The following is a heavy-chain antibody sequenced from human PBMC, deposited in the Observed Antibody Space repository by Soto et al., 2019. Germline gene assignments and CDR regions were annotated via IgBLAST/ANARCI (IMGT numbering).Heavy chain of an antibody. CDR2: LSGSGGST. CDR3: AKDVGGFDY. D-gene: IGHD1-26*01. CDR1: GFPFSSYA. Sequence: PGGSLRLSCAASGFPFSSYAMSWVRQAPGKGLEWVSALSGSGGSTYYADSVKGRFTISRDNSKNTLFLQMNSLRAEDTAVYYCAKDVGGFDYWGQGPLVTVSS. J-gene: IGHJ4*02. V-gene: IGHV3-23*01.